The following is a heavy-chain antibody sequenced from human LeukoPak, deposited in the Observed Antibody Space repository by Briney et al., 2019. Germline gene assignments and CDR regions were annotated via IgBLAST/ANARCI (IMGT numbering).Heavy chain of an antibody. CDR2: IRPSGDNT. CDR3: ACVAGWHWFDP. Sequence: GGSLRLSCAASGFTFSSYSMNWVRQAPGRGLEWVSSIRPSGDNTYYGDYVKGRFTISRDNSKNTVYLQMNNMRVDDTAVYYCACVAGWHWFDPWGQGTLVTVSS. J-gene: IGHJ5*02. V-gene: IGHV3-23*01. CDR1: GFTFSSYS. D-gene: IGHD6-19*01.